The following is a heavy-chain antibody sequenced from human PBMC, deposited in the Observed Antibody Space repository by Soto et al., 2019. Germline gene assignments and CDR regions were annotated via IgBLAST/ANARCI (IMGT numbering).Heavy chain of an antibody. CDR2: VYYSGGA. J-gene: IGHJ6*02. D-gene: IGHD2-21*02. CDR3: TRDGDGLMTTNPYYYYGMDV. CDR1: GGSISGYY. V-gene: IGHV4-59*01. Sequence: PSETLSLTCTVSGGSISGYYRSWIRQPPGKGLEWIGNVYYSGGAKYNPSVKRRVSISVDTSKNQFSLNLSSVTAADTAVYYCTRDGDGLMTTNPYYYYGMDVWGPGITVTVSS.